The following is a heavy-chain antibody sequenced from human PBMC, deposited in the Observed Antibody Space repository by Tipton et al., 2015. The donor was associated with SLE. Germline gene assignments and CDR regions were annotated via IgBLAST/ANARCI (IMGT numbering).Heavy chain of an antibody. Sequence: TLSLTCSVSGGSINSYYWSWIRQPPGKGLEWIGYIYYSGTTNYNPSFKSRVTISVDTSKNQFSLILNSVTAADTAVYYCARQSMAARPDFDFWGQGTLVTVSS. V-gene: IGHV4-59*01. CDR2: IYYSGTT. J-gene: IGHJ4*02. D-gene: IGHD6-6*01. CDR3: ARQSMAARPDFDF. CDR1: GGSINSYY.